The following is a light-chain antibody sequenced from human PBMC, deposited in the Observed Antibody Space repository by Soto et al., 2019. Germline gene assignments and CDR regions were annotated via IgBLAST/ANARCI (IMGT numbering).Light chain of an antibody. V-gene: IGKV3-20*01. CDR1: QTVSSSYY. CDR3: QQYVTSPPGYT. Sequence: EVVLTQSPGTLSLSPGERATPSCRTSQTVSSSYYLAWYQQKPGQAPRLLIYGASNRASGVPDRFSSGWSGTDFTLTISRLEPEDFAVYYCQQYVTSPPGYTFGQGTELRIK. CDR2: GAS. J-gene: IGKJ2*01.